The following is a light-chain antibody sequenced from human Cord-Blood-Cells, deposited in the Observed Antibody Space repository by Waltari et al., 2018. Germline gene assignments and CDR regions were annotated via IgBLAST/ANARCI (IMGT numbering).Light chain of an antibody. CDR2: DVS. V-gene: IGLV2-14*01. CDR3: SSYTSSSTLVV. CDR1: SSDVGGYNY. Sequence: QSALTQPASVSGSPGQSITISCTGTSSDVGGYNYVSWYQQQPGKAPKPMIYDVSNRPSGVSNRFSGSKSGNTASLTISGLQAEDEADYYCSSYTSSSTLVVFGGGTKLTVL. J-gene: IGLJ2*01.